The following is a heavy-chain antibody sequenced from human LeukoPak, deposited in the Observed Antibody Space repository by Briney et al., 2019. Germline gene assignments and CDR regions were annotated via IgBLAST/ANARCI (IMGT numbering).Heavy chain of an antibody. J-gene: IGHJ6*02. D-gene: IGHD1-26*01. CDR1: GYTFTSYS. V-gene: IGHV1-8*02. CDR3: ATQRWEKLHGSYYYDGMDV. Sequence: ASVTVSCKASGYTFTSYSMHWVRQASGQGLEGVGWMNPNSGNAGFAQKFKGRITMTGDTTTNTAYMEVFSLTSDDTAIYYCATQRWEKLHGSYYYDGMDVWGQGTTVTVS. CDR2: MNPNSGNA.